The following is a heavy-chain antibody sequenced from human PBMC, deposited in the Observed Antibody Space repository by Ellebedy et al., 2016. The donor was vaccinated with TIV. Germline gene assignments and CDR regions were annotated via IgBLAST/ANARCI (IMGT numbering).Heavy chain of an antibody. D-gene: IGHD2-8*01. Sequence: GESLKISCAASGYTFTSYWMHWVRQAPGKGLVWVSHINGDGSHTIYADSVTGRFTISRDNAKNTLYLQMNSLRADDTAVYYCARDLYYGIDFWGQGTTVTVSS. CDR2: INGDGSHT. CDR1: GYTFTSYW. J-gene: IGHJ6*02. CDR3: ARDLYYGIDF. V-gene: IGHV3-74*01.